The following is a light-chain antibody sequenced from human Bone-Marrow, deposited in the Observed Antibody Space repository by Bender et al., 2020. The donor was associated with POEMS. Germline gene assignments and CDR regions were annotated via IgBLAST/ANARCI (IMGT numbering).Light chain of an antibody. V-gene: IGLV2-11*01. Sequence: QSALTQPRSVSGSPGHSVTISCTGTSSDVGAYNSVSWYQQHPGRAPKLMLYDVTYRPSGVSNRFSGSKSGNTASLTISGLRAEDEADYFCCSYAGGSSYVLFGGGTKLTVL. CDR2: DVT. J-gene: IGLJ3*02. CDR1: SSDVGAYNS. CDR3: CSYAGGSSYVL.